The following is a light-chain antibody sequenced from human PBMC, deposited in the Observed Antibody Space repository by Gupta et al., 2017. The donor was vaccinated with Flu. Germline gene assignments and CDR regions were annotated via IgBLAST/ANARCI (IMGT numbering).Light chain of an antibody. V-gene: IGLV7-43*01. Sequence: QSVVTQAPSLTVSPGGTVTLTCASSAGAVISDYYSNWFQQKPGQPPMLLDYKTDKKHSWTPAWFSGSLLAGKAALTLSGAEPEDESDYFCLIMYGGAAVFGGGTKLTVL. CDR2: KTD. J-gene: IGLJ2*01. CDR3: LIMYGGAAV. CDR1: AGAVISDYY.